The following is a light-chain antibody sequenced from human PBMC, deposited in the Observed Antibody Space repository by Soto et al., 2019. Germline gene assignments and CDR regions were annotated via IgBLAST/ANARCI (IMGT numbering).Light chain of an antibody. CDR1: QSFSSSY. CDR2: GTS. CDR3: QQYVGPRFT. Sequence: EIVLTQSPDTLALSPGERATLSCRASQSFSSSYLAWYQQRRGQPPRLLIYGTSKRATGIPDRFSGSGFDKDFTLTISRLDPEDSAVYYCQQYVGPRFTCGQGTRLE. V-gene: IGKV3-20*01. J-gene: IGKJ5*01.